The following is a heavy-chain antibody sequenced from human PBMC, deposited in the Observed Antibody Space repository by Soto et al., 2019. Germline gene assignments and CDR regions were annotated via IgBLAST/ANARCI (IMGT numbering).Heavy chain of an antibody. D-gene: IGHD4-17*01. CDR3: AKDSTVTTSLYFYYYGFDV. V-gene: IGHV3-72*01. Sequence: GGSLRLSCAASGFIFSDYYIDWVRQAPGKGLEWVGRSKNKANNDTSEYAASVKGRFIISRDESKNSLYLQMNSLKTEDTAVYYCAKDSTVTTSLYFYYYGFDVWGQGTTVTVSS. J-gene: IGHJ6*02. CDR2: SKNKANNDTS. CDR1: GFIFSDYY.